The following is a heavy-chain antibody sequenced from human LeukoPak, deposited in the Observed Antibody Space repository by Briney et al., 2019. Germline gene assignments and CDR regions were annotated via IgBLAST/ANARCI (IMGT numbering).Heavy chain of an antibody. CDR1: GFTFSSYG. J-gene: IGHJ2*01. CDR2: ISYDGSTK. CDR3: AKEHYYDSSGYSVGDWYFDL. V-gene: IGHV3-30*18. D-gene: IGHD3-22*01. Sequence: GGSLRLSCAASGFTFSSYGMHWVRQAPGKGLEWVAVISYDGSTKYYADSVKGRFTISRDNSKNTLYLQMNRLRAEDTAVYYCAKEHYYDSSGYSVGDWYFDLWGRGTLVTVSS.